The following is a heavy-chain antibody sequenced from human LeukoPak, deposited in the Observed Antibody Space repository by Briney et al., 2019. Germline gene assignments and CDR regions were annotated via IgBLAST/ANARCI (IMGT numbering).Heavy chain of an antibody. V-gene: IGHV1-2*02. CDR1: GYTFTVYY. Sequence: ASVRVSFKASGYTFTVYYMHWVRQAPGQGLGWMGWINPNSGGTNYAQKFQGRVTMTRDTSISTAYMELSRLRSDDTAVYYCARGYYYDSSGYYYGMDVWGQGTTVTASS. CDR3: ARGYYYDSSGYYYGMDV. CDR2: INPNSGGT. J-gene: IGHJ6*02. D-gene: IGHD3-22*01.